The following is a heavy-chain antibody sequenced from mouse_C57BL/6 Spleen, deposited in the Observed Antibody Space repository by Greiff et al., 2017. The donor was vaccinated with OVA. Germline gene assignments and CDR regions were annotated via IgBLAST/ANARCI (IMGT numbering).Heavy chain of an antibody. CDR2: INPSNGGT. CDR3: ASCYYDYDENFDY. CDR1: GYTFTSYW. D-gene: IGHD2-4*01. Sequence: QVQLQQPGTELVKPGASVKLSCKASGYTFTSYWMHWVKQRPGQGLEWIGNINPSNGGTNYNEKFKSKATLTVDKSSSTAYIQLSILTSEDSAVYYGASCYYDYDENFDYWGQGTTLTVSS. J-gene: IGHJ2*01. V-gene: IGHV1-53*01.